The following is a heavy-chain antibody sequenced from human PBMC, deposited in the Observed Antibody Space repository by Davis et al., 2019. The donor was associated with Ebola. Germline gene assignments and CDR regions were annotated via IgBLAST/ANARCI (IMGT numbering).Heavy chain of an antibody. CDR3: VRNRLGWKWELGY. V-gene: IGHV3-66*02. Sequence: GGSLRLSCAASGFIFSSYSMSWVRQAPGKGLEWVSVIYSGGSTYYADSVKGRFTISRDNSKNTLYLQMNSLRAEDTAVYYCVRNRLGWKWELGYWGQGTLVTVSS. J-gene: IGHJ4*02. D-gene: IGHD1-26*01. CDR2: IYSGGST. CDR1: GFIFSSYS.